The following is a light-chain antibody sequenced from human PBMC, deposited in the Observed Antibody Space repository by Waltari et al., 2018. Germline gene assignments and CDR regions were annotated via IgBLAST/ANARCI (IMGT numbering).Light chain of an antibody. V-gene: IGLV1-51*01. CDR3: GAWDSSLSASV. J-gene: IGLJ1*01. CDR1: SSNIGNNY. CDR2: DNN. Sequence: QSVLTQPPSVSAAPGQKVTISCSGGSSNIGNNYVSWYQQLPGTAPKLLTYDNNKRPSGIPDRFSGSKAGTSATLAITGLLTGDEADYYCGAWDSSLSASVFGTGTKVTVL.